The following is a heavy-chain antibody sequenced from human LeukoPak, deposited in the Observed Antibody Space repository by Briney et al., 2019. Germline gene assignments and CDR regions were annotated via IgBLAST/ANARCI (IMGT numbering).Heavy chain of an antibody. J-gene: IGHJ4*02. V-gene: IGHV3-23*01. CDR1: GFTFSNYA. D-gene: IGHD6-13*01. CDR3: AKTVAIAAAD. Sequence: GGSLRLSCAASGFTFSNYAMSWVRQAPGKGLEWVSSISGTYISTNYADSVKGRFTISRDNSKNTLYLQMNSLRAEDTAVYYCAKTVAIAAADGGQGTLVTVPS. CDR2: ISGTYIST.